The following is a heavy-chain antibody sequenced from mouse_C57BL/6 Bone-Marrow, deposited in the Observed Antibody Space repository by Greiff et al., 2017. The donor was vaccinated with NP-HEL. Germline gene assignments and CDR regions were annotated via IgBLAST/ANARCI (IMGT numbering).Heavy chain of an antibody. CDR1: GYSFTGYY. J-gene: IGHJ4*01. Sequence: EVMLVESGPELVKPGASVKISCKASGYSFTGYYMNWVKQSPEKSLEWIGEINPSTGGTTYNQKFKAKATLTVDKSSSTAYMQLKSLTSEDSAVYYCARSYYSNGAMDYWGQGTSVTVSS. CDR3: ARSYYSNGAMDY. D-gene: IGHD2-5*01. V-gene: IGHV1-42*01. CDR2: INPSTGGT.